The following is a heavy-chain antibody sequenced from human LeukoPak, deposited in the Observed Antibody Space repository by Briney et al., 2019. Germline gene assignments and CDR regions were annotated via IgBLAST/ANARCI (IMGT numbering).Heavy chain of an antibody. CDR3: ARHLDGYNYGYSIDY. V-gene: IGHV4-4*07. D-gene: IGHD5-18*01. J-gene: IGHJ4*02. Sequence: PSETVTLICTVSGGPVRGCYWKWTRQPAGRGLEWIGRIYSTGSTNYNPSLKSRVTMSVDTSKNQFSLKLFSVTAADTAVYYCARHLDGYNYGYSIDYWGQGTLVTVSS. CDR1: GGPVRGCY. CDR2: IYSTGST.